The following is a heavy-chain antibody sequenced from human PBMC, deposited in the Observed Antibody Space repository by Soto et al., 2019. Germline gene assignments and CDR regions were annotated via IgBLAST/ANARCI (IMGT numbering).Heavy chain of an antibody. J-gene: IGHJ4*02. CDR2: IYYSGST. Sequence: PSENLSLTCTVSGGSIISYYWSWIRQPPGKGLEWIGYIYYSGSTNYNPSLKSRVTISVQTSKNQFSLKLSSVTAADTAVYYCARLTYGDYGYYFDYWGQGTLVTVSS. CDR3: ARLTYGDYGYYFDY. V-gene: IGHV4-59*08. CDR1: GGSIISYY. D-gene: IGHD4-17*01.